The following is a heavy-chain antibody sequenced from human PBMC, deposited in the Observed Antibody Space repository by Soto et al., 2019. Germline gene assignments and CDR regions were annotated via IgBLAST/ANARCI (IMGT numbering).Heavy chain of an antibody. D-gene: IGHD3-16*02. CDR2: IIPIFGTA. Sequence: QVQLVQSGAEVKKPGSSVKVSCKASGGTFSSYAISWVRQAPGQGLEWMGGIIPIFGTANYAQKFQGRVTLTADESTSTAYMELSSLRSEDTAVYYCARDLNFGGVIGAFDYWGQGTLVTVSS. CDR3: ARDLNFGGVIGAFDY. J-gene: IGHJ4*02. V-gene: IGHV1-69*01. CDR1: GGTFSSYA.